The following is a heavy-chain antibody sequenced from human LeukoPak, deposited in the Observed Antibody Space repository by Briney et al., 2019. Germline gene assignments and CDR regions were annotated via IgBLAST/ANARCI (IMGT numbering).Heavy chain of an antibody. D-gene: IGHD2-2*01. CDR2: INPSGGST. Sequence: ASVKVSCKASGYTFTSYYMHWVRQAPGQGLEWMGIINPSGGSTSYAQKFQGRVTMTRDMSTSTVYMELSSLRSEDTAVYYCAREQVVFSGSTVTAPQGGWFDPWGQGTLVTVSS. CDR1: GYTFTSYY. J-gene: IGHJ5*02. V-gene: IGHV1-46*01. CDR3: AREQVVFSGSTVTAPQGGWFDP.